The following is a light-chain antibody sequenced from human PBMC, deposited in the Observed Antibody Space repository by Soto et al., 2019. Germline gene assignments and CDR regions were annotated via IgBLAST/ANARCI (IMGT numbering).Light chain of an antibody. Sequence: QTVVIQPASVSGSPGQLITISCTGTSRDVGVYNLVSWYQQNPGKAPKVIIYEDTKRPAGISNRFSGSESGITAYLTISGLQAEDEAEYYCCSYAGSSTYVFGTGTKLTVL. CDR2: EDT. J-gene: IGLJ1*01. CDR1: SRDVGVYNL. V-gene: IGLV2-23*01. CDR3: CSYAGSSTYV.